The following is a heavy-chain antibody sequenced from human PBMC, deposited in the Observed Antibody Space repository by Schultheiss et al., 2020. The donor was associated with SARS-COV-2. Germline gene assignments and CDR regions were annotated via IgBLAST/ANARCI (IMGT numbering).Heavy chain of an antibody. J-gene: IGHJ4*02. D-gene: IGHD2-2*02. Sequence: GGSLRLSCAASGFTFDDYAMHWVRQAPGKGLEWVSGISWNSGSIGYADSVKGRFTISRDNAKNSLYLQMNSLRAEDTALYYCAKARYCSSTSCYTFDYWGQGTLVTVSS. CDR1: GFTFDDYA. V-gene: IGHV3-9*01. CDR2: ISWNSGSI. CDR3: AKARYCSSTSCYTFDY.